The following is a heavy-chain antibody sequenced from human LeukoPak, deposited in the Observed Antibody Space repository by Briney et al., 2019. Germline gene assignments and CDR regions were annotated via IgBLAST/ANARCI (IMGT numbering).Heavy chain of an antibody. CDR1: GFTFSSYG. Sequence: QPGGSLRLSCAASGFTFSSYGMHWVRQAPGKGLEWVAVISYDGSNKYYADSVKGRFTISRDNSKNTLYLQMNSLRAEDTAVYYCAKALSSHDYGDYDAFDIWGQGTMVTVSS. D-gene: IGHD4-17*01. CDR2: ISYDGSNK. CDR3: AKALSSHDYGDYDAFDI. V-gene: IGHV3-30*18. J-gene: IGHJ3*02.